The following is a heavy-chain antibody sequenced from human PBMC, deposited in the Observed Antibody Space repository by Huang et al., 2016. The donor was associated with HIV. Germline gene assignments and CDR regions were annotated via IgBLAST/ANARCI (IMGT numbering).Heavy chain of an antibody. D-gene: IGHD4-17*01. V-gene: IGHV5-51*01. J-gene: IGHJ3*02. CDR2: VYPGDAEN. Sequence: EMQLVQSGAEVKKPGESLYISCRGSGFRFTNYWIAWVRLMPGKGLQWMGNVYPGDAENRNNPSFRGRVSMSADKSNNTVYLHYNSLEASDTAIYFCARQGTPATTMAAFDIWGQGTMVTVSS. CDR1: GFRFTNYW. CDR3: ARQGTPATTMAAFDI.